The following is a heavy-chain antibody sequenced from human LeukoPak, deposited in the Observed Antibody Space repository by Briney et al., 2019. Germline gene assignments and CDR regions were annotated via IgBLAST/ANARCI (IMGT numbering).Heavy chain of an antibody. CDR1: GYTFTGYY. J-gene: IGHJ4*02. D-gene: IGHD2-15*01. CDR3: ARGTACSGSSCSCDY. Sequence: ASVKVSCKASGYTFTGYYMHWVRQAPGQGLEWMGWINPNSGGTNYAQKFQGRVTMTRDTSISTAYMELSRLTSDDTAVYYRARGTACSGSSCSCDYWGQGTLVTVSS. CDR2: INPNSGGT. V-gene: IGHV1-2*02.